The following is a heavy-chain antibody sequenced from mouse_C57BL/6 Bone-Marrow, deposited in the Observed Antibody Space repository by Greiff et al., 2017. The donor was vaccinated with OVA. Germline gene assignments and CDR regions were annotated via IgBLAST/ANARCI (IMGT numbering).Heavy chain of an antibody. CDR2: SRNKANDYTT. CDR1: GFTFSDFY. CDR3: ARDEYYWCFDV. J-gene: IGHJ1*03. Sequence: EVMLVESGGGLVQSGRSLRLSCATSGFTFSDFYMEWVRQAPGKGLEWIAASRNKANDYTTEYSASGKGRFTVSRDTSQSILYLQMNALRAEGTAIYYCARDEYYWCFDVWGTGTTVTVSS. V-gene: IGHV7-1*01.